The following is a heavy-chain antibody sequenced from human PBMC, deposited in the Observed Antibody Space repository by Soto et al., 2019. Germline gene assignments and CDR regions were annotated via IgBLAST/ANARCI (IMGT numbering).Heavy chain of an antibody. J-gene: IGHJ4*02. CDR1: GFTVSSNY. CDR2: IYSGGST. D-gene: IGHD3-9*01. CDR3: ARDYYDILTGSFYFDY. Sequence: PGGSLRLSCAASGFTVSSNYMSWVRQAPGKGLEWVSVIYSGGSTYYADSVKGRFTISRDNSKNTLYLQMNSLRAEDTAVYYCARDYYDILTGSFYFDYWGQGTLVTVSS. V-gene: IGHV3-66*01.